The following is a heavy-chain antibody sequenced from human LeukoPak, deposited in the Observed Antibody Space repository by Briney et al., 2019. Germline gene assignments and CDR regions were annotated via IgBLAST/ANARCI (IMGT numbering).Heavy chain of an antibody. CDR1: GFTFSNYA. Sequence: GGSLRLSCAGSGFTFSNYAISWVRQAPGKGLEWVSGITGSGDNTYYADSVRGRFTISRDNSKNTLYLQMNSLRAEDTAVYYCAKGVYYDTRGYFNHWGQGTLVTVSS. CDR3: AKGVYYDTRGYFNH. CDR2: ITGSGDNT. V-gene: IGHV3-23*01. J-gene: IGHJ4*02. D-gene: IGHD3-22*01.